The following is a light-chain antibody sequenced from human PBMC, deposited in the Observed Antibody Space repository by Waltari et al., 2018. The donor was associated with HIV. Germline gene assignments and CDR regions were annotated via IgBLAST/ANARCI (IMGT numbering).Light chain of an antibody. Sequence: SALTQPASVSGSPGQSITISCSGTSGDVGGYNFVSWYQKHPGKAPKLIIYNVSSRPSGVSIRCSGSRSANTASLTISGLQVEVEADYFCSSYTSSGPRYVLFGGGTRLTVL. J-gene: IGLJ2*01. V-gene: IGLV2-14*03. CDR3: SSYTSSGPRYVL. CDR2: NVS. CDR1: SGDVGGYNF.